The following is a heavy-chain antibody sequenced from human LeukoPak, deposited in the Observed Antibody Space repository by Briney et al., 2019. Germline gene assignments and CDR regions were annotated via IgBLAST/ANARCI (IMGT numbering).Heavy chain of an antibody. D-gene: IGHD2-21*01. J-gene: IGHJ5*02. Sequence: PGGSLRLSCAASGFNLRNYWMSWVRQAPGKGLEWVANIKQDGSEKYYVDSVKGRFTISRDNAKNTLYLQMNSLRVEDTAVYYCARSKEESYSYTLDPWGQGILVTVSS. CDR1: GFNLRNYW. CDR3: ARSKEESYSYTLDP. CDR2: IKQDGSEK. V-gene: IGHV3-7*01.